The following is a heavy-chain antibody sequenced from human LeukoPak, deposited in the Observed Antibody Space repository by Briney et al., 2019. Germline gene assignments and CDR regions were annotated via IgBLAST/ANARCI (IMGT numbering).Heavy chain of an antibody. Sequence: GGSLRLSCAASGFTVSSNYMSWVRQAPGKGLEWVSSISSSSSYIYYADSVKGRFTISRDNAKNSLYLQMNSLRAEDTAVYYCAYIAVAGTDAFDIWGQGTMVTVSS. CDR2: ISSSSSYI. V-gene: IGHV3-21*01. J-gene: IGHJ3*02. CDR1: GFTVSSNY. D-gene: IGHD6-19*01. CDR3: AYIAVAGTDAFDI.